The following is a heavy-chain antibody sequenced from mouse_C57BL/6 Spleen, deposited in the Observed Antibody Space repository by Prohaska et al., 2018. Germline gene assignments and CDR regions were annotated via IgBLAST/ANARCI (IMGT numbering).Heavy chain of an antibody. J-gene: IGHJ2*01. CDR1: GYAFSSYW. V-gene: IGHV1-80*01. D-gene: IGHD1-1*01. CDR2: IYPGDGDT. CDR3: ARGTTVVAYYFDY. Sequence: QVQLQQSGAELVKPGASVKISFKASGYAFSSYWMNWVKQRPGKGLEWIGQIYPGDGDTNYNGKFKGKATLTADKSSSTAYMQLSSLTSEDSAVYFWARGTTVVAYYFDYWGQGTTLTVSS.